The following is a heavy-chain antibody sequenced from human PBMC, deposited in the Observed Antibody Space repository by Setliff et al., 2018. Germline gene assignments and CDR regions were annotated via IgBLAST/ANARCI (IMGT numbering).Heavy chain of an antibody. CDR1: GGSISSGNYY. Sequence: NPSESLSLTCRASGGSISSGNYYWGLIRQPPGKGLEWVATIYYSGSTYSNPSLKSRLIISVDAPDNQFSVKLSSVTAADTAVYYCARHKSNGSGSYPSLYMDVWGKGIMVTAP. J-gene: IGHJ6*03. D-gene: IGHD3-10*01. V-gene: IGHV4-39*01. CDR3: ARHKSNGSGSYPSLYMDV. CDR2: IYYSGST.